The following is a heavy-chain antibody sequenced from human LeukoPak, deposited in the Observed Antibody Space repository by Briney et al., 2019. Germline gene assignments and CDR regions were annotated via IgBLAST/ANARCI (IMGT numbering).Heavy chain of an antibody. Sequence: SETLSLTCAVYGGSFSGYYWSWIRQPPGKGLEWIGEINHSGSTNYNPSLKSRVTISVDTSKNQFSLKLSSVTAAGTAVYYCARLMSLGIVDAFDIWGQGTMVTVSS. CDR3: ARLMSLGIVDAFDI. CDR2: INHSGST. CDR1: GGSFSGYY. J-gene: IGHJ3*02. V-gene: IGHV4-34*01. D-gene: IGHD7-27*01.